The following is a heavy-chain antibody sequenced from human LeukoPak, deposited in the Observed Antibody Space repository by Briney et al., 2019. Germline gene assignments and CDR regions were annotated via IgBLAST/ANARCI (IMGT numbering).Heavy chain of an antibody. CDR2: IKQDGSEK. CDR3: ARWGGSSWPPFDY. CDR1: GFTFNSYW. V-gene: IGHV3-7*01. Sequence: GGSLRLSCAASGFTFNSYWMSWVRQAPGKGLEWVANIKQDGSEKYYVDSVKGRFTISRDNAKNSLCLQMNSLRAEDTAVYYCARWGGSSWPPFDYWGQGTLVTVSS. J-gene: IGHJ4*02. D-gene: IGHD6-13*01.